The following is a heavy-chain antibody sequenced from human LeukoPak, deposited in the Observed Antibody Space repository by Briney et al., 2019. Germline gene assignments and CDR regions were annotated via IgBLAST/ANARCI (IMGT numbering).Heavy chain of an antibody. CDR2: ISGSGGST. CDR3: VKEEPDSGYEYYFDY. D-gene: IGHD5-12*01. V-gene: IGHV3-23*01. J-gene: IGHJ4*02. Sequence: GGSLRLSCAASGFTFSSYAMSWVRQAPGKGLEWVSAISGSGGSTYYADSVKGRFIISRDNSKNTLYLQMNSLRAEDTAVYYCVKEEPDSGYEYYFDYWGQGTLVTVSS. CDR1: GFTFSSYA.